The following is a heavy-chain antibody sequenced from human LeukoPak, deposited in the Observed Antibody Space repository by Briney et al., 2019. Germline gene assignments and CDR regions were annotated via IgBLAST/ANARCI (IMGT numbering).Heavy chain of an antibody. J-gene: IGHJ4*02. V-gene: IGHV3-7*01. D-gene: IGHD6-19*01. Sequence: PGGSLRLSCAASEFTFGSYSMNWVRQAPGKGLEWVASINEDGSEKYYVDSVKGRLTVSRDNAKNSLYPQMSSLRVEDTAVYYCTRDSGRFRLDYWGQGILVTVSS. CDR2: INEDGSEK. CDR3: TRDSGRFRLDY. CDR1: EFTFGSYS.